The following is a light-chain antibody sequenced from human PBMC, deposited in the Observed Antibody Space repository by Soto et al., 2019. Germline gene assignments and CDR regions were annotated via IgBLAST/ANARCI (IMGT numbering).Light chain of an antibody. CDR3: QQYNSYST. CDR2: KAS. J-gene: IGKJ1*01. CDR1: QSINNW. Sequence: DIQMTQSPSTLSASVGDRVTITCRASQSINNWLAWYQQKPGKAPKLLIYKASSLESGVPSRFSGSGSGTEFTLTISSLQPDDFATYHCQQYNSYSTFGQGTKVEIK. V-gene: IGKV1-5*03.